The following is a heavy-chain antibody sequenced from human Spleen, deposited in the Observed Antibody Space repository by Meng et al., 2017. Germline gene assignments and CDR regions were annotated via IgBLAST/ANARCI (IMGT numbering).Heavy chain of an antibody. J-gene: IGHJ5*02. D-gene: IGHD3-10*01. CDR3: SRVPYGSASSGGWIDP. Sequence: VRPVGGGKNLLASVKCSWWSFGYRFSSYGCTWLRRVPRQGLEWMEWISGYNGNTNYAQKFQGRVTMTTDTSTSTGYMELRSLTSDDTAMYYCSRVPYGSASSGGWIDPWGQGTLVTVSS. V-gene: IGHV1-18*01. CDR1: GYRFSSYG. CDR2: ISGYNGNT.